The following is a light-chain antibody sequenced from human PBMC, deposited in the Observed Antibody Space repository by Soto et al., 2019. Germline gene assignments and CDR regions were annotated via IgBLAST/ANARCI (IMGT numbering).Light chain of an antibody. Sequence: EIVMTQSPATLSVSPGERATLSCRASQSISDTLAWYQQKPGQAPRLLIYGASTRATGFPARFSGSGSGTDFTLTISSLEPEDFAVYYCQQRFNWPSITFGQGTRLEI. J-gene: IGKJ5*01. CDR2: GAS. V-gene: IGKV3-15*01. CDR3: QQRFNWPSIT. CDR1: QSISDT.